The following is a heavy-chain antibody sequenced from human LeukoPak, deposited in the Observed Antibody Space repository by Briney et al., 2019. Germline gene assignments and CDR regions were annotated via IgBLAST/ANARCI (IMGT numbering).Heavy chain of an antibody. J-gene: IGHJ4*02. CDR1: GGSFSGYY. CDR2: INHSGST. D-gene: IGHD3-22*01. Sequence: SETLSLTCAVYGGSFSGYYWSWIRQPPGKGLEWIGEINHSGSTNYNPSLKSRVTISVDTSKNQFSLKLSSVTAADTAVYYCARSSGHYYDSSGPVDYWGQGTLVTVSS. V-gene: IGHV4-34*01. CDR3: ARSSGHYYDSSGPVDY.